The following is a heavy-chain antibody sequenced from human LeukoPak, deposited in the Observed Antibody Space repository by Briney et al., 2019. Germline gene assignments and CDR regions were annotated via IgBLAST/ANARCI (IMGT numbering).Heavy chain of an antibody. CDR1: GYTFTTYG. D-gene: IGHD1-26*01. CDR2: ISGYNGNT. J-gene: IGHJ1*01. V-gene: IGHV1-18*01. CDR3: AGDQMGGPYYGYFQH. Sequence: GASVKASCTASGYTFTTYGISWVRQAPGQGLEWMGWISGYNGNTKYAQKLQGRVTLTTDTATSTAYMDLKSLRSDDTAVYYCAGDQMGGPYYGYFQHWGQGTLVTVSS.